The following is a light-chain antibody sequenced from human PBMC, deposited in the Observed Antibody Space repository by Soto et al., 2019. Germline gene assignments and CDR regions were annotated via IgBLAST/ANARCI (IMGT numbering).Light chain of an antibody. CDR1: SSDVGGYNF. J-gene: IGLJ2*01. CDR2: DVS. CDR3: SSHTTSTTLV. V-gene: IGLV2-14*01. Sequence: QSALTQPASVSGSPGQSITISCTGTSSDVGGYNFVSWYQQHPGKAPKLMIYDVSNRPSGVSDRFSGSKSDNTASLTISGLRVEDEADYYCSSHTTSTTLVFGGGTKLTVL.